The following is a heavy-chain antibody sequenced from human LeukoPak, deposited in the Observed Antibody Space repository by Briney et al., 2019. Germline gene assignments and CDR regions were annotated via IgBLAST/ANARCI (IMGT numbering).Heavy chain of an antibody. D-gene: IGHD1-14*01. CDR3: ARLFAGTFDY. V-gene: IGHV4-34*01. J-gene: IGHJ4*02. CDR1: GGSFSGYY. Sequence: PSETLSLTCAVYGGSFSGYYWSWIRQPPGKGLEWIGEINHSGSTNYNPSLKSRVTISVDTSKNQFSLKLSSVTAADTAVYYCARLFAGTFDYWGQGTLVTV. CDR2: INHSGST.